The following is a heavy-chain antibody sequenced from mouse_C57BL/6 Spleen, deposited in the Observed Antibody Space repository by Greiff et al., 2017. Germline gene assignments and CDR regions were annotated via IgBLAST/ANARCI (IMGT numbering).Heavy chain of an antibody. Sequence: VQLQQSGPVLVKPGASVKMSCKASGYTFTDYYMNWVKQSHGKSLEWIGVINPYNGGTSYNQKFKGKATLTVVKSSSTAYMELNSLTSEDSAVYYCAREDYDYASDYWGQGTTLTVSS. CDR1: GYTFTDYY. J-gene: IGHJ2*01. V-gene: IGHV1-19*01. D-gene: IGHD2-4*01. CDR2: INPYNGGT. CDR3: AREDYDYASDY.